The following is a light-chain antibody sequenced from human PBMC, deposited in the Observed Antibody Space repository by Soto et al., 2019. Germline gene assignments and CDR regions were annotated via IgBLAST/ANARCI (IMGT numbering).Light chain of an antibody. CDR3: QQRSNWPPVYT. V-gene: IGKV3-11*01. Sequence: EVVLTQSPATLSLSPGARATLSCRASQSVTSYLAWYQQKPGQAPRLLIYAASNRATGIPARFSGSGSGTDFTLTISSLEPEDFAVYYCQQRSNWPPVYTFGQGTK. J-gene: IGKJ2*01. CDR1: QSVTSY. CDR2: AAS.